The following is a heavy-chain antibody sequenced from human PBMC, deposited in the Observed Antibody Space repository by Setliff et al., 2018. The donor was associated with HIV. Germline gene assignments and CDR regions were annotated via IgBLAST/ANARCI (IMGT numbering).Heavy chain of an antibody. CDR1: GFSFSDYF. D-gene: IGHD3-10*01. CDR3: ARARGSVGYYGSGTMYHMDV. CDR2: ISGSGGVM. Sequence: PGGSLRLSCAVSGFSFSDYFMTWIRQAPGKGLEWVSYISGSGGVMAYEDSVKGRFTISRDNAKNSMYLQMNSLRVEDTATYYCARARGSVGYYGSGTMYHMDVWGKGTTVTVSS. J-gene: IGHJ6*03. V-gene: IGHV3-11*01.